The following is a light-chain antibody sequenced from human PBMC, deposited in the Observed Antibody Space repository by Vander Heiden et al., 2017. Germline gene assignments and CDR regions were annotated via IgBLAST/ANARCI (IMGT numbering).Light chain of an antibody. Sequence: SYVPTQPPSVPVAPGQTARITCGGNKIGSESVHWYRQKPGQAPVLVVHDDSDRPSGIPERFSGSNSGNTATLTISRVEAGDEADYYCQVWDSSSDHYVFGTGTKVTVL. V-gene: IGLV3-21*02. J-gene: IGLJ1*01. CDR2: DDS. CDR3: QVWDSSSDHYV. CDR1: KIGSES.